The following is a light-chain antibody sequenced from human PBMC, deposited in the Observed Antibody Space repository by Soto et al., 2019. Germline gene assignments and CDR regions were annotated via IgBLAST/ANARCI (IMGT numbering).Light chain of an antibody. CDR1: QSVTSSC. J-gene: IGKJ3*01. V-gene: IGKV3-20*01. CDR3: QQCGGSPLFS. Sequence: PGERATLSCTTSQSVTSSCLAWYQRKPGQAPRLLIHTTSIRATDIPDKFSGSRSGTDFTLTISRLEPQDSAVYYCQQCGGSPLFSFGPGTRVDI. CDR2: TTS.